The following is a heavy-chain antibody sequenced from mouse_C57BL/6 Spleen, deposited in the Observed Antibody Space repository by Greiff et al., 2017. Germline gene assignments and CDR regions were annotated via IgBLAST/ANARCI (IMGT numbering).Heavy chain of an antibody. CDR1: GYAFSSYW. CDR3: ARKHYEYDKWYYAMDY. D-gene: IGHD2-4*01. V-gene: IGHV1-80*01. J-gene: IGHJ4*01. CDR2: IFPGDGDT. Sequence: QVQLQQSGAELVKPGASVKISCKASGYAFSSYWMNWVKQRPGKGLEWIGQIFPGDGDTNYNGKFKGKATLTADKSSSAAYMQLSSLTSEDSAIYYCARKHYEYDKWYYAMDYWGQGTSVTVSS.